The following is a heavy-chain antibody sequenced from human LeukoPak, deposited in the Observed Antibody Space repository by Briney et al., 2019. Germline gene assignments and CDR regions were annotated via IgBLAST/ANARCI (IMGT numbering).Heavy chain of an antibody. CDR3: ARSELSTVTFGNWFDP. CDR2: IYYSGST. D-gene: IGHD4-17*01. J-gene: IGHJ5*02. V-gene: IGHV4-31*02. Sequence: IYYSGSTYYNPSLKSRVTISVDTSKNQFSLKLSSVTAADTAVYYCARSELSTVTFGNWFDPWGQGTLVTVSS.